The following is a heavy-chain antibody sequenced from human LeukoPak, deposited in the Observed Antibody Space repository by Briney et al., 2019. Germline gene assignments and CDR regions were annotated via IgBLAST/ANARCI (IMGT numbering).Heavy chain of an antibody. CDR3: ARGHYGLDV. CDR1: GFTLSNHW. J-gene: IGHJ6*02. Sequence: GGSLRLSCAASGFTLSNHWLTWVRQAPGKRPQWVAHINPSGSETAFLDSVKGRFTISRDSSKNSLYLQVNTLRVEDTAVYHCARGHYGLDVWGQGTTVTVSS. CDR2: INPSGSET. V-gene: IGHV3-7*01.